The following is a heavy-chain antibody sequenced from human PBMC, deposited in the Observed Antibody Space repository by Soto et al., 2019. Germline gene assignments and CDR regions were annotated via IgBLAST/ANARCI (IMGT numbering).Heavy chain of an antibody. V-gene: IGHV4-30-4*01. CDR1: GGSISSGDYY. CDR2: IYYSGST. Sequence: PSETLSLTXTVSGGSISSGDYYWSWIRQPPGKGLEWIGYIYYSGSTYYNPSLKSRVTISVDTSKNQFSLKLSSVTAADTAVYYCARGRDYDYVWGSYPYYYGMDVWGQGTTVTVYS. CDR3: ARGRDYDYVWGSYPYYYGMDV. D-gene: IGHD3-16*02. J-gene: IGHJ6*02.